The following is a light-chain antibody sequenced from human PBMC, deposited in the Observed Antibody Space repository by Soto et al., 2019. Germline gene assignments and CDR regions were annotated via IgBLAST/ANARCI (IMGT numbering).Light chain of an antibody. Sequence: DIVMTQSPLSLPVTPGEPASISCRSSQSLLHSNGYNYLDWYLQKPGQSPQLLIYLGSNLKSEVPSRFSGSGSGTEFTLTISSLQPDDFATYYCQQYNGLITFGQGTRLEIK. CDR1: QSLLHSNGYNY. CDR2: LGS. V-gene: IGKV2-28*01. J-gene: IGKJ5*01. CDR3: QQYNGLIT.